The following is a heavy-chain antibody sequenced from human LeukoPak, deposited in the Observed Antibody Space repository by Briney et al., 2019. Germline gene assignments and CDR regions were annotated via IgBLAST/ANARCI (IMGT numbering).Heavy chain of an antibody. J-gene: IGHJ6*03. CDR3: ARGGRYYYGSGKDYYMDV. V-gene: IGHV4-59*01. Sequence: SETLSLTCTVSGGSISSYYWSWTRQPPGKGLEWIGYIYYSGSTNYNPSLKSRVTISVDTSKNQFSLKLSSVTAADTAVYYCARGGRYYYGSGKDYYMDVWGKGTTVTVSS. CDR1: GGSISSYY. D-gene: IGHD3-10*01. CDR2: IYYSGST.